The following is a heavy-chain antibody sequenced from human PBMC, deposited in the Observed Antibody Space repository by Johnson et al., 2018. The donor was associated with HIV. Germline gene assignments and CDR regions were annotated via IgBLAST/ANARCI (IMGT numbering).Heavy chain of an antibody. CDR1: GFTFSSYG. J-gene: IGHJ3*02. D-gene: IGHD2-15*01. CDR3: ATPQEGYSAFDI. CDR2: ISYDGSNK. V-gene: IGHV3-30*03. Sequence: QVQLVESGGGVLQPGRSLRLSCAASGFTFSSYGMHWVRQAPGKGLEWVAVISYDGSNKYYADSVKGRFTISRDNSKNTLYLQMNSLRAEDTAVYYCATPQEGYSAFDIWGQGTMVTVSS.